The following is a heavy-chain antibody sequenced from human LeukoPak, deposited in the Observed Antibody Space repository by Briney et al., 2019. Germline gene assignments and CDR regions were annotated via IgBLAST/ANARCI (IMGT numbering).Heavy chain of an antibody. D-gene: IGHD3-10*02. CDR2: ISASGTYT. CDR1: GFTFRTYA. J-gene: IGHJ4*02. Sequence: PGGSLRLSCAASGFTFRTYAMTWVRQAPGQGLEWVSTISASGTYTYFADSVRGRFTISRDNSKNTLYLQMNSLGAEDTAVYYCAKDRSDNTTWYVGSHWGQGTLVTVSS. V-gene: IGHV3-23*01. CDR3: AKDRSDNTTWYVGSH.